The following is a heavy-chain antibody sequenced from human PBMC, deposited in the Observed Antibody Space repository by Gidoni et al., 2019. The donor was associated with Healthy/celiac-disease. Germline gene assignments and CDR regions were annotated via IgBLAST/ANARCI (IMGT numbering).Heavy chain of an antibody. CDR1: GGSISSSSYY. CDR2: IYYSGST. V-gene: IGHV4-39*07. D-gene: IGHD4-4*01. Sequence: QLQLQESGPGLVKPSETLPLTCTVSGGSISSSSYYWGWNRQPPGKGLEWIGSIYYSGSTYYNPSLKSRVTISVDTSKNQFSLKLSSVTAADTAVYYCARDDPPLQPFDYWGQGTLVTVSS. CDR3: ARDDPPLQPFDY. J-gene: IGHJ4*02.